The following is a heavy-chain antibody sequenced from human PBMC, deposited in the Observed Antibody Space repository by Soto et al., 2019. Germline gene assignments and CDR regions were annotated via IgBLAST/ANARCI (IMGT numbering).Heavy chain of an antibody. CDR2: IYYSGGT. CDR3: ARSYDFWSGYSLDY. CDR1: GGSISSYY. J-gene: IGHJ4*02. Sequence: SETLSLTCTVSGGSISSYYWSWIRQPPGKGLEWIGYIYYSGGTNYNPSLKSRVTISVDTSKNQFSLKLSSVTAADTAVYYCARSYDFWSGYSLDYWGQGTLVTVSS. D-gene: IGHD3-3*01. V-gene: IGHV4-59*01.